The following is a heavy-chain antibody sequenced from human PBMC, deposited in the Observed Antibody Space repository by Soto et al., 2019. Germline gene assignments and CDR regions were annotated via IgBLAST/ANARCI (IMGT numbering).Heavy chain of an antibody. CDR3: ARDQDSITERILQY. D-gene: IGHD3-10*01. V-gene: IGHV1-18*01. CDR1: GDTFASFG. J-gene: IGHJ4*02. CDR2: ISAYNGNT. Sequence: ASVKVSCKASGDTFASFGFSWVRQAPGQGLEWLGWISAYNGNTNYSQKVRDRVTLTTDTSTNTAYMELRSLTSDDTAVYYCARDQDSITERILQYWGQGTRVTVSS.